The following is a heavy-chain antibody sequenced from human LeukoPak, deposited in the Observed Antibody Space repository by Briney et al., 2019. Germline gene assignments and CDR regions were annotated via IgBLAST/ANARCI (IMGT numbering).Heavy chain of an antibody. CDR3: ARHPYCGSTTCYGIDY. D-gene: IGHD2-2*01. Sequence: DSMKGRFTISRDNAKNSLFLQMNSLRADDTAVYYCARHPYCGSTTCYGIDYWGQGTLVAVSS. V-gene: IGHV3-7*01. J-gene: IGHJ4*02.